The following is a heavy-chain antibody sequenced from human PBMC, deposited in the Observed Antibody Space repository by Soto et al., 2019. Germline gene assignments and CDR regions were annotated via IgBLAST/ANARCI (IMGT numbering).Heavy chain of an antibody. V-gene: IGHV3-11*05. D-gene: IGHD5-12*01. CDR2: ISSSSSYT. J-gene: IGHJ6*02. CDR3: ARDAGSWLRLFGMDV. Sequence: GGSLSLSCAASGFTFSDYYMILIRPAPGKGLEWVSYISSSSSYTNYADSVKGRFTISRDNAKNSLYLQMNSLRAEDTAVYYCARDAGSWLRLFGMDVWGQGTTVTVSS. CDR1: GFTFSDYY.